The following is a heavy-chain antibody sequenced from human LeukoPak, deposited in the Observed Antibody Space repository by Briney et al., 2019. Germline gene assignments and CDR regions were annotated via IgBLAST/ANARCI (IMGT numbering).Heavy chain of an antibody. Sequence: ASVKVSCKASGGTFSSYAISWVRQAPGQGLEWMGGIIPIFGTANYAQKFQGRVTITADESTSTAYMELSSLRSEDTAVYYCATKDIVVVPAARGNAFDIWGQGTMVTVSS. CDR1: GGTFSSYA. CDR2: IIPIFGTA. D-gene: IGHD2-2*01. CDR3: ATKDIVVVPAARGNAFDI. V-gene: IGHV1-69*13. J-gene: IGHJ3*02.